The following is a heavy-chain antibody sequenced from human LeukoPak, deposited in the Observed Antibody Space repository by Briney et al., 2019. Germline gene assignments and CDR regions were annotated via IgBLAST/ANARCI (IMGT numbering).Heavy chain of an antibody. Sequence: GGSLRLSCAASGFTFSSYWMHWVRQAPGKGLVWVSRINSDGSSTSYADSVKGRFTISRDNAKNTLYLQMSSLKTEDTAVYYCTIGDGWLPYWGQGTLVTVSS. V-gene: IGHV3-74*01. CDR2: INSDGSST. J-gene: IGHJ4*02. D-gene: IGHD5-24*01. CDR1: GFTFSSYW. CDR3: TIGDGWLPY.